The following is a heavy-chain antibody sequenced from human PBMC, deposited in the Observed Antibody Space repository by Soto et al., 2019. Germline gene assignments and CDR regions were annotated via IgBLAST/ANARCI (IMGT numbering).Heavy chain of an antibody. CDR2: VYYSGTT. V-gene: IGHV4-61*08. CDR1: GGSIDSGDYY. Sequence: SETLSLPCTVSGGSIDSGDYYWSWIRQPPGKGLEWIGYVYYSGTTNYNPFLKCRVTLSLDKSKNQFSLKMNSVTDADTAVYYCARVVIAPPNYFDPWGHGTMVTVSS. CDR3: ARVVIAPPNYFDP. D-gene: IGHD4-4*01. J-gene: IGHJ5*02.